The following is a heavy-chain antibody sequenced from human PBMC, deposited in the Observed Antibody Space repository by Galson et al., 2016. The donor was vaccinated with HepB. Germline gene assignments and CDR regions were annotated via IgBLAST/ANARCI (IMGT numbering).Heavy chain of an antibody. CDR1: GFTFSSYG. CDR3: VKCGELRGVYYYYGLDV. Sequence: SLRLSCAASGFTFSSYGMHWVRQAPGKGLEWVAVIWYDGSNKYYADSVKGRFTISRDNSKNTLYMQMNSLRAEDTAVYYCVKCGELRGVYYYYGLDVWGQGTTVTVSS. J-gene: IGHJ6*02. CDR2: IWYDGSNK. D-gene: IGHD1-26*01. V-gene: IGHV3-33*03.